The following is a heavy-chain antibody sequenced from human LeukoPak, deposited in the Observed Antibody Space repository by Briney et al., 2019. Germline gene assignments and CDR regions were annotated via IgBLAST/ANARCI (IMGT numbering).Heavy chain of an antibody. J-gene: IGHJ4*02. V-gene: IGHV1-2*02. CDR3: ARAENAVTTWFDY. Sequence: ASVKVSXKASGYTFTGYYMHWVRQAPGQGLEWMRWINPNSGGTNYAQKFQGRVTMTRDTSISTAYMELNRLRSDDTAVYYCARAENAVTTWFDYWGQGTLVTVSS. CDR1: GYTFTGYY. D-gene: IGHD4-17*01. CDR2: INPNSGGT.